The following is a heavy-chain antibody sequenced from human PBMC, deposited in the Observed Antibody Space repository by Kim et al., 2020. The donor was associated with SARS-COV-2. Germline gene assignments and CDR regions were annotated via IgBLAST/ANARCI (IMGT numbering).Heavy chain of an antibody. CDR2: IKSKTDGGTT. CDR1: GFTFSNAW. V-gene: IGHV3-15*01. J-gene: IGHJ3*02. CDR3: TTVGGYCSGGSCQRDAFDI. Sequence: GGSLRLSCAASGFTFSNAWMSWVRQAPGKGLEWVGRIKSKTDGGTTDYAAPVKGRFTISRDDSKNTLYLQMNSLKTEDTAVYYCTTVGGYCSGGSCQRDAFDIWGQGTMVTVSS. D-gene: IGHD2-15*01.